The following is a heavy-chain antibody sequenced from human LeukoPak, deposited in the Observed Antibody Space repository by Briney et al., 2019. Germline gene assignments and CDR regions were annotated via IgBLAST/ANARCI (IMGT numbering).Heavy chain of an antibody. CDR3: ASSNYDILTGQHAFDI. Sequence: SQTLSLTCAVSGGSISSGGSFWSWLRQPPGKVLEWFGYSYHSGSTYYNPSLKSRVTISVDRSKNQFSLKLSSVTAADTAVYYCASSNYDILTGQHAFDIWGQGTMVTVSS. J-gene: IGHJ3*02. CDR2: SYHSGST. D-gene: IGHD3-9*01. CDR1: GGSISSGGSF. V-gene: IGHV4-30-2*01.